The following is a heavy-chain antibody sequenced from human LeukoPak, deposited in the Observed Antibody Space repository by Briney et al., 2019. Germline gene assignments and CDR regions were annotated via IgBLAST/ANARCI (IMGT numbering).Heavy chain of an antibody. Sequence: TGGSLRLSCVASGFTFTNFALHWVRQAPGKGLEWVALIAFDGSEKYYADSVKGRFTISRDNSKNTLYLQMNSLRAEDTAVYYCARVRLRYFDSATEYWGQGTLVTVSS. CDR1: GFTFTNFA. CDR2: IAFDGSEK. V-gene: IGHV3-30*04. CDR3: ARVRLRYFDSATEY. J-gene: IGHJ4*02. D-gene: IGHD3-9*01.